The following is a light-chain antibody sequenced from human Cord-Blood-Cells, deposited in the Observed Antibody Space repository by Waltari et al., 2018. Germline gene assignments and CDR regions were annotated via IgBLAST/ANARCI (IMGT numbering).Light chain of an antibody. CDR3: QAWDSSTAV. CDR2: QDS. Sequence: SYELTQPPSVSVSPGQTASIPCSGDKLGDKYACWYQQKPGQSPVLVIYQDSTRPSGIPGRFSGSNSGNTATLTISGTQAMDEADYYRQAWDSSTAVFGGGTKLTVL. V-gene: IGLV3-1*01. J-gene: IGLJ3*02. CDR1: KLGDKY.